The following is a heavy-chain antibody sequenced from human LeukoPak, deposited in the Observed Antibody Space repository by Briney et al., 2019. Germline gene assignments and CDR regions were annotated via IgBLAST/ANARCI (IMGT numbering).Heavy chain of an antibody. J-gene: IGHJ6*02. Sequence: SETLSLTCTVSGGSISSYYWSWIRQPPGKGLEWIGYIYYSGNTNYNPSLKSRVTMSVDTSKNQFSLKVSSVTAADTAVYYCARGRSNYYGMDVWGQGTTVTVSS. V-gene: IGHV4-59*01. CDR3: ARGRSNYYGMDV. D-gene: IGHD1-26*01. CDR1: GGSISSYY. CDR2: IYYSGNT.